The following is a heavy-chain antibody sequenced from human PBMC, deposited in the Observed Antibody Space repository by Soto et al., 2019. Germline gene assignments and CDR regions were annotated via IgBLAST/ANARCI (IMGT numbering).Heavy chain of an antibody. J-gene: IGHJ6*03. V-gene: IGHV3-9*01. D-gene: IGHD2-15*01. Sequence: GGSLRLSCAASGFTFDDYAMHWVRQAPGKGLEWVSGISWNSGGIGYVDSVKGRFTISRDNAKNSLYLQMNSLRAEDTALYYCGGGEYYYYMDVWGKGTTVTVSS. CDR2: ISWNSGGI. CDR3: GGGEYYYYMDV. CDR1: GFTFDDYA.